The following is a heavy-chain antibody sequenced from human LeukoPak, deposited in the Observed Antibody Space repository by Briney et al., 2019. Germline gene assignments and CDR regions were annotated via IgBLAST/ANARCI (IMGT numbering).Heavy chain of an antibody. D-gene: IGHD1-1*01. V-gene: IGHV3-21*01. CDR1: GFTFSSYS. J-gene: IGHJ4*02. CDR3: ARSAAGTYY. CDR2: ISSSSSHK. Sequence: GGSLRLPCVASGFTFSSYSMNWVRQAPGKGLEWVSSISSSSSHKYYTDSVKGRFTISRDNAKNSLYLQMNSLRAEDTAVYYCARSAAGTYYWGQGTLVTVSS.